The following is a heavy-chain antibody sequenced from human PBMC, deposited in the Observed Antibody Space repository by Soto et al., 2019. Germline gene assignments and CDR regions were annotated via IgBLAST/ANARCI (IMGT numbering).Heavy chain of an antibody. CDR2: VWYDGSNG. D-gene: IGHD6-6*01. CDR1: RFIFSNFG. Sequence: PGGSLRLSCAASRFIFSNFGMHWVRQAPGKGLEWVAGVWYDGSNGVSADSVKGRFTISRDNSKNTLYLQMTSLRAEDTAVYYCARDPRTARASAMDVWGQGTTVTVS. J-gene: IGHJ6*02. V-gene: IGHV3-33*01. CDR3: ARDPRTARASAMDV.